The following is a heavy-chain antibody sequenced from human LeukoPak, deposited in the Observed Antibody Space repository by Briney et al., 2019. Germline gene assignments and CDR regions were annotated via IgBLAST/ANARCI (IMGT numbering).Heavy chain of an antibody. CDR1: VFTFSSYW. V-gene: IGHV3-74*01. CDR2: KSDGST. D-gene: IGHD3-22*01. Sequence: VESLRLSCAASVFTFSSYWMHWVRQGPGKGLVWVSRKSDGSTNYADSVKGRFTISRDNAKNTLSLQMNSLRAEDTGVYYCARAPSEIGGYYPEYFRHWGQGTLVTAPS. CDR3: ARAPSEIGGYYPEYFRH. J-gene: IGHJ1*01.